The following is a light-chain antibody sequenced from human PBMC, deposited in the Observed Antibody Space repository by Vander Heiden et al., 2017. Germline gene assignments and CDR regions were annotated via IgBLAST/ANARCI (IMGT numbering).Light chain of an antibody. CDR1: QSISSW. V-gene: IGKV1-5*01. J-gene: IGKJ1*01. CDR2: DAS. Sequence: DIQMTQSPSTLSASVGDRVTITCRASQSISSWLAWYQQKPGKAPKLLIYDASSLESGVPSRFSGSGSGTEFTLTISSLQPDDFATYYCQQYNSYPGPWTFGHGTKVEIK. CDR3: QQYNSYPGPWT.